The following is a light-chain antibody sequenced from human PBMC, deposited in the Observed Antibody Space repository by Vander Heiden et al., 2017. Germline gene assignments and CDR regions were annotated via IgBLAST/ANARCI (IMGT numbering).Light chain of an antibody. CDR1: QSVSSN. V-gene: IGKV3-15*01. CDR3: QQYNNWPRT. J-gene: IGKJ2*01. Sequence: EIEMTQSPATLSVSPGERATLSCGASQSVSSNLAWYQQKPGQTPRLLIYAASTRATGIPDRFSGSGSGTEFTLTISSLQSEDFAVYYCQQYNNWPRTFGQGTKLEIK. CDR2: AAS.